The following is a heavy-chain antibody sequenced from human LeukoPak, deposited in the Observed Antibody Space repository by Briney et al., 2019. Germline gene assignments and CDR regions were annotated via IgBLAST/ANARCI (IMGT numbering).Heavy chain of an antibody. J-gene: IGHJ6*03. Sequence: SVKVSCKASGGTFSSYAISWVRQAPGLGLEWMGGIIPIFGTANYAQKFQGRVTITTDESTSTAYMELSSLRSEDTAVYYCARTGAYYRYYYMDVWGKGTTVTVSS. CDR1: GGTFSSYA. D-gene: IGHD3-16*02. CDR2: IIPIFGTA. CDR3: ARTGAYYRYYYMDV. V-gene: IGHV1-69*05.